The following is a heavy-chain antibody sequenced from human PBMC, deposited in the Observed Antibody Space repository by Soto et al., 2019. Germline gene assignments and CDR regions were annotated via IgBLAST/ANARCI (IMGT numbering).Heavy chain of an antibody. D-gene: IGHD6-13*01. CDR3: AKDRSNSWSFAY. V-gene: IGHV3-30*18. J-gene: IGHJ4*02. Sequence: LRLSCAASGFIFSDHNMHWVRQAPGKGLEWVAVISYDGTNKYYADSVKGRFTISRDNSGNTLSLQMNSLGAGDTAVYYCAKDRSNSWSFAYWGQGTLVTVSS. CDR1: GFIFSDHN. CDR2: ISYDGTNK.